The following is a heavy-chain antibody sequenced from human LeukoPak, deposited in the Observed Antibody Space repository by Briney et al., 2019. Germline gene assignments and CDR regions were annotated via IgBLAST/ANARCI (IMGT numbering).Heavy chain of an antibody. CDR2: IYPGDSDT. J-gene: IGHJ4*02. V-gene: IGHV5-51*01. D-gene: IGHD2-2*01. CDR1: GYSFTSYW. Sequence: GESLKISCKGSGYSFTSYWIGWVRQMPGKGLEWMGIIYPGDSDTRYSPSFQGQVTISADKSISTAYLQWSSLEASDTAMYYCARLRFYRYCSSTSCPYYFDYWGQGTLVTVSS. CDR3: ARLRFYRYCSSTSCPYYFDY.